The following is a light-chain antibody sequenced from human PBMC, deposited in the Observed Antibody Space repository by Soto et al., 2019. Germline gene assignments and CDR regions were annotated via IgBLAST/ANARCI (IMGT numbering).Light chain of an antibody. CDR1: QSIADY. Sequence: DIQMTQSPSSLSASIGDRVTITCRATQSIADYLNWYQQNPGKAPNLIIYAASSLYGGVPSRFSGSGSDTDFTLTISSLQPEDFATYYCQQSFITPHTFGQGTKLEI. J-gene: IGKJ2*01. V-gene: IGKV1-39*01. CDR3: QQSFITPHT. CDR2: AAS.